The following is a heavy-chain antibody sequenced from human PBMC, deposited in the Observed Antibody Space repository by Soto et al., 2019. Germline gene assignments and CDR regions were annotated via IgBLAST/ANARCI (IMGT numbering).Heavy chain of an antibody. CDR3: ARSGSGSGWL. V-gene: IGHV4-61*01. Sequence: QVQLQESGPGLVKPSETLSLTCTVSGGSVSSGHFYWSWIRQPPGKGLEWIGYIYYSGSTKYNPPLRSRVPILVDTSKNQFSLKLTSVTAADTAVYYCARSGSGSGWLGGQGTLVTVSS. CDR2: IYYSGST. CDR1: GGSVSSGHFY. D-gene: IGHD6-19*01. J-gene: IGHJ4*02.